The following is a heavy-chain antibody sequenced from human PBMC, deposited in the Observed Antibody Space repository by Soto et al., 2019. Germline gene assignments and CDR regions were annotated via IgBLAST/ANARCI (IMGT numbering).Heavy chain of an antibody. CDR1: GFTFSSYA. J-gene: IGHJ3*02. D-gene: IGHD3-22*01. V-gene: IGHV3-23*01. CDR2: ISGSGGST. Sequence: EVQLLESGGGLVQPGGSLRLSCAASGFTFSSYAMSWVRQAPGKGLEWVSAISGSGGSTYYADSVKGRFTISRDNSKNTLYLQMNSLRAEDTAVYYCAKAYYYDSSGYLGYAFDIWGQGTTVTVSS. CDR3: AKAYYYDSSGYLGYAFDI.